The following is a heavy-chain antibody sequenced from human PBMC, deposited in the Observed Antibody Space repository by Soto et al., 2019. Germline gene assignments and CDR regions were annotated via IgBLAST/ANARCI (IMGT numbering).Heavy chain of an antibody. Sequence: QVQLVQSGAEVKKPGASVKVSCKASGYTFTSYGISWVRQAPVQGLEWMGWISAYTGNTNHAQKLQGRVTMPPDTSMSTAYMGLRSLRSDDTAVYYCGRGLAVALVDNWGQGTLVTVSS. CDR1: GYTFTSYG. CDR3: GRGLAVALVDN. V-gene: IGHV1-18*01. D-gene: IGHD2-15*01. J-gene: IGHJ4*02. CDR2: ISAYTGNT.